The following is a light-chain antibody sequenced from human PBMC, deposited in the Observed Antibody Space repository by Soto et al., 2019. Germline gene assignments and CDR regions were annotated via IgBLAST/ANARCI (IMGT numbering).Light chain of an antibody. V-gene: IGKV3-20*01. Sequence: EIVLTQSTGTLSLSPGERATLSCRASQSVSSSYLAWYQQKPGQAPRLLIYGASSRATGIPDRFSGSGSALDFTLTISRLEPEDFAVYYCQRYGSSPFTFGPGTKVDIK. CDR1: QSVSSSY. CDR2: GAS. CDR3: QRYGSSPFT. J-gene: IGKJ3*01.